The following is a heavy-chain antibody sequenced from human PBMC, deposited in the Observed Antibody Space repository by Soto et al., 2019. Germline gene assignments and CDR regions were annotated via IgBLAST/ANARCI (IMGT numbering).Heavy chain of an antibody. Sequence: GGSLSLSCAASGFTFSSYAMHWVRQAPGKGLEWVAVISYDGSNKYYADSVKGRFTISRDNSKNTLYLQMNSLRAEDTAVYYCARDSGDYGTYNWFDPWGQGTLVTVSS. CDR2: ISYDGSNK. D-gene: IGHD4-17*01. CDR3: ARDSGDYGTYNWFDP. CDR1: GFTFSSYA. V-gene: IGHV3-30-3*01. J-gene: IGHJ5*02.